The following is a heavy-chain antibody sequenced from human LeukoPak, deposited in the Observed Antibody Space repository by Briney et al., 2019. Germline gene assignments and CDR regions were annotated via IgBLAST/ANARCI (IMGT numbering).Heavy chain of an antibody. CDR1: GGSISSGSYY. Sequence: SETLSLTCTVSGGSISSGSYYWSWIRQPAGKGLEWIGRIYTSGSTNYNPSLKSRVTISVDTSKNQFSLKLSSVTAADTAVYYCARHLPCSSTTCYLGRFDPWGQGTLVTVSS. J-gene: IGHJ5*02. D-gene: IGHD2-2*01. V-gene: IGHV4-61*02. CDR2: IYTSGST. CDR3: ARHLPCSSTTCYLGRFDP.